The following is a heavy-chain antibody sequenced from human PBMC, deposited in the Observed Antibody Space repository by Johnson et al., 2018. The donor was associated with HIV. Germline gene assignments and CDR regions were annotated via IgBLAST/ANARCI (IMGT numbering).Heavy chain of an antibody. Sequence: QVQLVESGGGVVQPGRSLRLSCAASGFTFSSYGMHWVRQAPGKGLEWVAVIYSGGTTYHADSVKGRFTISRDNSKNTLYLQMNSLRAEDTAVYYCAKDLHRGYSAFDIWGQGTMVTVSS. CDR1: GFTFSSYG. D-gene: IGHD3-22*01. CDR3: AKDLHRGYSAFDI. J-gene: IGHJ3*02. CDR2: IYSGGTT. V-gene: IGHV3-NL1*01.